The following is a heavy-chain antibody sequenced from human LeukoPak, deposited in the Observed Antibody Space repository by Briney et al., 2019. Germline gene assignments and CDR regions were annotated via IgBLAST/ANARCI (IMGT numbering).Heavy chain of an antibody. CDR3: ARSNPFVRSPHL. CDR2: FYYSEST. D-gene: IGHD6-6*01. Sequence: PSQTLSLTCTVSGGSISNGDYYWGWIRQPPGKGLEWIGSFYYSESTYYNPSLKSRVAISVDTSKNQFSLKLDSVTAADTAVYYCARSNPFVRSPHLWGQGTLVTVSS. V-gene: IGHV4-39*01. CDR1: GGSISNGDYY. J-gene: IGHJ4*02.